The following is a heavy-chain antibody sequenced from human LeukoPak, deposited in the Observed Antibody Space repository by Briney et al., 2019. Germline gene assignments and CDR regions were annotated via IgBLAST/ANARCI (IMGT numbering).Heavy chain of an antibody. CDR2: IYPGDSDT. Sequence: GAPLQISCKGSGSSFTSYWIGWVRQMPGKGLEWMGIIYPGDSDTRYSPSFQGQVTISADKSISTAYLQWSSLKASDTAMYYCALPHLSSSWFQFDYWGQGTLVTVSS. J-gene: IGHJ4*02. D-gene: IGHD6-13*01. CDR3: ALPHLSSSWFQFDY. CDR1: GSSFTSYW. V-gene: IGHV5-51*01.